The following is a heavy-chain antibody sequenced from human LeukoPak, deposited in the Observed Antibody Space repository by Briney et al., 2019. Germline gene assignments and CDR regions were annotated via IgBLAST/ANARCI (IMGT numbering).Heavy chain of an antibody. CDR2: INPNSGGT. CDR1: GYTFTGYY. J-gene: IGHJ5*02. V-gene: IGHV1-2*02. Sequence: ASVKVSCKASGYTFTGYYMHWVRQAPGQGLEWMGWINPNSGGTNYAQKFQGRVTITRYTSISTAYMELSRLRSDDTAVYYCARVRVAAPGVNWLDPWGQGTLVTVSS. D-gene: IGHD6-13*01. CDR3: ARVRVAAPGVNWLDP.